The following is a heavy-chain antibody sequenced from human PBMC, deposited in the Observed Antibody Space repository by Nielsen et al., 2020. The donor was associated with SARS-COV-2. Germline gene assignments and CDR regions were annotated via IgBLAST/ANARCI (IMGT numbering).Heavy chain of an antibody. CDR1: GFTFDDYA. V-gene: IGHV3-9*01. CDR3: AKDSHWGDSGYGDYYGMDV. D-gene: IGHD5-12*01. Sequence: SLKISCAASGFTFDDYAMHWVRQAPGKGLEWVSGISWNSGSIGYADSVKGRFTISRDNAKNSLYLQMNSLRAEDTALYYCAKDSHWGDSGYGDYYGMDVWGQGTTVTVSS. CDR2: ISWNSGSI. J-gene: IGHJ6*02.